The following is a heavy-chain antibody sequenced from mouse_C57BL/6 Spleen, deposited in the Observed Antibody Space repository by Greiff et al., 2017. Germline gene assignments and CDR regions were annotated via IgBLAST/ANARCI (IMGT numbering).Heavy chain of an antibody. CDR1: GYTFTSYT. D-gene: IGHD3-3*01. J-gene: IGHJ1*03. CDR3: ARGDNWYFDV. V-gene: IGHV1-4*01. CDR2: INPSSGYT. Sequence: VQLQQSGAELARPGASVKMSCKASGYTFTSYTMHWVQQRPGQGLEWIGYINPSSGYTKYNQKFKDKATLTADKSSSPAYMQLSSLTSEDAAVYYCARGDNWYFDVWGTGTTLTVSS.